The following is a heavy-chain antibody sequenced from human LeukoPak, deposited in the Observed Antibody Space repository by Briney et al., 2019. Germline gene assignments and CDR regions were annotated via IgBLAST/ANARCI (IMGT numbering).Heavy chain of an antibody. CDR1: GGSFSGYY. D-gene: IGHD2-15*01. CDR2: INHSGST. Sequence: PSETPSLTCAVYGGSFSGYYWSWIRQPPGKGLEWIGEINHSGSTNYNPSLKSRVTISVDTSKNQFSLKLSSVTAADTAVYYCASPLGYCSGGSCGAFDIWGQGTMVTVSS. V-gene: IGHV4-34*01. J-gene: IGHJ3*02. CDR3: ASPLGYCSGGSCGAFDI.